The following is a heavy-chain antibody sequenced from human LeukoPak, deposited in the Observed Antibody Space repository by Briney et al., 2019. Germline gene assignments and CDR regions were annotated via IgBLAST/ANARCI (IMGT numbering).Heavy chain of an antibody. CDR1: GFTVSSNY. D-gene: IGHD3-10*01. J-gene: IGHJ3*02. Sequence: GGSLRLSCAASGFTVSSNYMSWVRQAPGKGLEWVSVIYSGGSTYYADSVKGRFTISRDNSKNTLYLQMNSLRAEDTAVYYCARRRVAETLSGTDAFDIWGQGTMVTVSS. CDR2: IYSGGST. CDR3: ARRRVAETLSGTDAFDI. V-gene: IGHV3-53*01.